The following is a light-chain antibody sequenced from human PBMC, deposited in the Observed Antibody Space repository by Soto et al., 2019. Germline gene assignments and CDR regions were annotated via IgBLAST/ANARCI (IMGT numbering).Light chain of an antibody. CDR3: LLYYRGAQV. Sequence: QAVVTQEPSLTVSPGGTVTLTCASSTGPVTSGYYPSWFQQIPGQAPRSVIYSTSSRHSWTPARFSGSLLGGKAALTLSSVQPEDEADYYCLLYYRGAQVFGGGTKVTVL. CDR2: STS. V-gene: IGLV7-43*01. CDR1: TGPVTSGYY. J-gene: IGLJ3*02.